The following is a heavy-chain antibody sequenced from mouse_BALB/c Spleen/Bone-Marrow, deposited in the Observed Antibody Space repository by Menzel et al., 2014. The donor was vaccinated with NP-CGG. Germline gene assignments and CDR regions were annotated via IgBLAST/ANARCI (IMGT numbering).Heavy chain of an antibody. V-gene: IGHV4-1*02. Sequence: VQLQQSGGGLVQPGGSLKLSCAASGFDFSRYWMSWVRQAPGKGLGWIGEINPDSSTINYTPSLKYKFIISRDNAKNTQYLQMRKVRSEEKDLYYCARQGYYGFSDYWGQGTTLTGSS. D-gene: IGHD1-2*01. CDR1: GFDFSRYW. CDR2: INPDSSTI. J-gene: IGHJ2*01. CDR3: ARQGYYGFSDY.